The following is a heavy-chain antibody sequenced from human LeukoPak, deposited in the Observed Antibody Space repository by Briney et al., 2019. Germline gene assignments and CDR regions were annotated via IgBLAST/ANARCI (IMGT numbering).Heavy chain of an antibody. CDR3: ARVFPVALDADY. Sequence: SGTLSLTCAVSGGSISSSNWWGWVRQPPGKGLEWIGSIYYSGSTYYNPSLKSRVTISVDTSKNQFSLKLSSVTAADTAVYYCARVFPVALDADYWGQGTLVTVSS. D-gene: IGHD2-15*01. V-gene: IGHV4-39*01. J-gene: IGHJ4*02. CDR2: IYYSGST. CDR1: GGSISSSNW.